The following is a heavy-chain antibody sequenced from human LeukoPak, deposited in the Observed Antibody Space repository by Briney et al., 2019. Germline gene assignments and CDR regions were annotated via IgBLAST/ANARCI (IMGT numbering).Heavy chain of an antibody. Sequence: SETLSLTCTVSGGSISSTSYYWGWIRQPPGKGLEWIGSISYSGTTYYNPSLKSRVTISVDTSKSQFSLKLNSVTAADTAVYYCARDPDFWSGYYNFDYWGQGTLVTVSS. J-gene: IGHJ4*02. D-gene: IGHD3-3*01. CDR2: ISYSGTT. CDR3: ARDPDFWSGYYNFDY. CDR1: GGSISSTSYY. V-gene: IGHV4-39*07.